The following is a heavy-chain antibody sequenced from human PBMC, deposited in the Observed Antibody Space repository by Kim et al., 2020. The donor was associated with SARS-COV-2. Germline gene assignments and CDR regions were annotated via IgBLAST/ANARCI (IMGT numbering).Heavy chain of an antibody. CDR2: ISSSGSTI. Sequence: GGSLRLSCAASGFTFSSYKMNWVRQAPGKGLEWVSYISSSGSTIYYADSVKGRFTISRDNAKNSLYLQMNSLRAEDTAVYYCAREDSSGWSRVDYWGQGTLVTVSS. J-gene: IGHJ4*02. D-gene: IGHD6-19*01. V-gene: IGHV3-48*03. CDR3: AREDSSGWSRVDY. CDR1: GFTFSSYK.